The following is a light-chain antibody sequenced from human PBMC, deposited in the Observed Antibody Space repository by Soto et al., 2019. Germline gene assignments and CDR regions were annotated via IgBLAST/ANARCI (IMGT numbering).Light chain of an antibody. V-gene: IGKV1-39*01. CDR1: QSISNY. CDR2: AAS. Sequence: DIQMTQSPSSLSASVGDRVTITCRASQSISNYLNWYQQKPGKAPKLLIYAASSLQSGVPSRFSRGGLGTDFTLIITSLQPEDFATYACQPSYITPPTFGPGTKVDI. J-gene: IGKJ3*01. CDR3: QPSYITPPT.